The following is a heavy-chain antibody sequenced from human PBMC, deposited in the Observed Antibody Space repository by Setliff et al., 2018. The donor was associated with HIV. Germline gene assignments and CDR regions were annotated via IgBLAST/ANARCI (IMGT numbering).Heavy chain of an antibody. CDR2: IYYSGST. V-gene: IGHV4-39*01. CDR1: GGSISSSSYY. CDR3: ASLTTDRFLEWLFVY. D-gene: IGHD3-3*01. Sequence: SLTCTVSGGSISSSSYYWGWIRQPPGKGLEWIGSIYYSGSTYYNPSLKTRVTISVDTSKNQFSLKLSSVTAADTAVYYCASLTTDRFLEWLFVYWGQGTLVPVSS. J-gene: IGHJ4*02.